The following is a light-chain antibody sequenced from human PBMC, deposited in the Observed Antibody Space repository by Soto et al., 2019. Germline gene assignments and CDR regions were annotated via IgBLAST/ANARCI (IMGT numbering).Light chain of an antibody. J-gene: IGLJ3*02. Sequence: QSVLTQPPSASATPGQGVTISCSGSSSNIGKDSVTWYQQLPGTAPKLLIYNNDQRPSGVPDRFSGSKSGTSASLAISGLQSEDEADYYCAIWDGSLSAWVFGGGTKVTVL. CDR1: SSNIGKDS. CDR3: AIWDGSLSAWV. V-gene: IGLV1-44*01. CDR2: NND.